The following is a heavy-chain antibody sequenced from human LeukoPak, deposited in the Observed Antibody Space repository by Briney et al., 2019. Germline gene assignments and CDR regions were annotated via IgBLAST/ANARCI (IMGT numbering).Heavy chain of an antibody. V-gene: IGHV3-21*01. CDR3: ARGNYGAGRYCPT. CDR2: ISSSSSYI. J-gene: IGHJ4*02. Sequence: PGGSLRLSCSASGFIFNNYGMSWVRQAPGKGLEWVSSISSSSSYIYYADSVKGRFTISRDNAKNSLYLQMNSLTAEDTAVYYCARGNYGAGRYCPTWGQGTLVTVSS. D-gene: IGHD3-10*01. CDR1: GFIFNNYG.